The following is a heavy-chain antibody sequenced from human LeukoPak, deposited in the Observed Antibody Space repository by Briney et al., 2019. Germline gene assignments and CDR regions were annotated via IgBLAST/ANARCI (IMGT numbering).Heavy chain of an antibody. Sequence: GGSLRLSCAASGFTFSTYTMNWVRQAPGKGLEWVSSISSGSSYIYYADSVKGRFTISRDNARNLLYLLMNSLRAEDTAVYYCAKDLNWGQGTLVTVSS. CDR1: GFTFSTYT. V-gene: IGHV3-21*01. J-gene: IGHJ4*02. CDR3: AKDLN. CDR2: ISSGSSYI.